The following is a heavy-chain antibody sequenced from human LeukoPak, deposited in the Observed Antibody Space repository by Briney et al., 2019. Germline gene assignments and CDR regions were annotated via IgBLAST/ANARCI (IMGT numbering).Heavy chain of an antibody. CDR2: IYSGST. V-gene: IGHV3-53*01. J-gene: IGHJ3*02. Sequence: GGSLRLSCTVSGFTVSSNSMSWVRQAPGKGLEWVSFIYSGSTHYSDSVKGRFTISRDNSKNTLYLQMNSLRAEDTAVYYCARVQQYSSGWYISGAFDIWGQGTMVTVSS. D-gene: IGHD6-19*01. CDR3: ARVQQYSSGWYISGAFDI. CDR1: GFTVSSNS.